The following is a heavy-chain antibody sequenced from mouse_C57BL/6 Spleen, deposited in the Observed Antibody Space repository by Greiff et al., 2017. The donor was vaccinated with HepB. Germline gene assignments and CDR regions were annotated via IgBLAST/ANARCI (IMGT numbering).Heavy chain of an antibody. Sequence: VKLVESGPELVKPGASVKLSCKASGYTFTSYDINWVKQRPGQGLEWIGWIYPRDGSTKYNEKFKGKATLTVDTSSSTAYMELHSLTSEDSAVYFCARVGGSNYFDYWGQGTTLTVSS. CDR1: GYTFTSYD. D-gene: IGHD1-1*01. V-gene: IGHV1-85*01. CDR2: IYPRDGST. J-gene: IGHJ2*01. CDR3: ARVGGSNYFDY.